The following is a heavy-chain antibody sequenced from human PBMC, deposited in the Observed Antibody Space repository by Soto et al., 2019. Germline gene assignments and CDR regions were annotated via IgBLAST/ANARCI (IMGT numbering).Heavy chain of an antibody. J-gene: IGHJ4*02. CDR2: ISAYNGNT. Sequence: GASVKVSCKASGYTFTSYGISWVRQAPGQGLEWMGWISAYNGNTNYAQKLQGRVTMTTDTSTSTAYMELRSLRSDDTAVYYCARQEDDYIWGSYRYPVFDYWGQGTLVTVSS. CDR3: ARQEDDYIWGSYRYPVFDY. D-gene: IGHD3-16*02. CDR1: GYTFTSYG. V-gene: IGHV1-18*01.